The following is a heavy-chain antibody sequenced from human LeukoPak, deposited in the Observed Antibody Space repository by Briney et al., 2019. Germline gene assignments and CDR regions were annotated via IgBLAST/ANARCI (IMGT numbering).Heavy chain of an antibody. D-gene: IGHD6-13*01. Sequence: GGSLRLSCAASGFTFSSYWMHWVRQAPGKGLVWVSRINSDGSSTSYADSVKGRFTISRDNAKNTLYLQMNSLRAEDTAVYYCEREGRLGYSSSPNFDYGGRGTRVTVPS. CDR3: EREGRLGYSSSPNFDY. J-gene: IGHJ4*02. V-gene: IGHV3-74*01. CDR2: INSDGSST. CDR1: GFTFSSYW.